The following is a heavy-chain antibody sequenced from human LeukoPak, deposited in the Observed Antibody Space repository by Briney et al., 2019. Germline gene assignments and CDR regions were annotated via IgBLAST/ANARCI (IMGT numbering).Heavy chain of an antibody. CDR2: ISASGVST. CDR3: AKDGRGGYSYGSYFDY. V-gene: IGHV3-23*01. Sequence: PGGSLRLSCAASGFTFSSYATSWVRQAPGKGLEWVSAISASGVSTYYADSVKGRFTISRDNSKNTLYLQMNSLRAEDTALYYCAKDGRGGYSYGSYFDYWGQGILVTVSS. D-gene: IGHD5-18*01. CDR1: GFTFSSYA. J-gene: IGHJ4*02.